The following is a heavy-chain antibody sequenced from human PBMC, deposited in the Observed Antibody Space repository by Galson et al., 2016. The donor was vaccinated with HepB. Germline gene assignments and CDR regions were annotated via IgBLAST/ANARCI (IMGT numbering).Heavy chain of an antibody. CDR3: AKDPNGGDSFVVFAY. V-gene: IGHV3-23*01. D-gene: IGHD2-21*02. Sequence: SLRLSCAASGFTFSSYAMSWVRQTPGKGLEWVSAISGSGINIYYADSVKGRFTISRDNSKNTLSLQMNSLRAEDTAVYYCAKDPNGGDSFVVFAYWGQGTPVTVS. CDR1: GFTFSSYA. J-gene: IGHJ4*02. CDR2: ISGSGINI.